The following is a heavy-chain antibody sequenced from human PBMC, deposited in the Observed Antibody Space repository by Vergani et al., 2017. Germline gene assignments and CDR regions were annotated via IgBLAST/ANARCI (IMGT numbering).Heavy chain of an antibody. V-gene: IGHV4-31*03. D-gene: IGHD1-7*01. J-gene: IGHJ6*03. Sequence: QVQLQESGPGLVKPSQTLSLTCTVSGGSISSSGYYWSWIRQHPGKGLEWIGYIYYSGSTYYNPSLKSRVTISVDTSKNQFSLKLSSVTAADTAVYYCARGCPNWNYDYYYYYMDVWGKGTTVTVSS. CDR3: ARGCPNWNYDYYYYYMDV. CDR1: GGSISSSGYY. CDR2: IYYSGST.